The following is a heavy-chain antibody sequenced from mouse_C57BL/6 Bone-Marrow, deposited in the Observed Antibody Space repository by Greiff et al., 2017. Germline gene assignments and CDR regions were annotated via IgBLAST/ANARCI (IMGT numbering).Heavy chain of an antibody. J-gene: IGHJ3*01. D-gene: IGHD1-1*01. Sequence: QVQLQQPGAELVMPGASVKLSCKASGYTFTSYWMHWVKQRPGQGLEWIGEIDPSDSYTNYNQKFKGKSTLTVDKSSSTAYMQLSSLTSEDSAVYYGAGGGYCYGSSRFAYWGQGTLVTVSA. CDR2: IDPSDSYT. CDR1: GYTFTSYW. CDR3: AGGGYCYGSSRFAY. V-gene: IGHV1-69*01.